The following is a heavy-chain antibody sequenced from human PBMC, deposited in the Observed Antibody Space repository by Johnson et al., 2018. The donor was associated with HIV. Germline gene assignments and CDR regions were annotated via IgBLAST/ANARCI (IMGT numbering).Heavy chain of an antibody. Sequence: VLLVESGGGLVQPGRSLRLSCAASGFTFDDYAMHWVRQAPGKGLEWAPGISWNSGSIGYADSVKGRFTISRDNAKNSMYLQMNSLRAEDTALYYCAKDHAAAEGSEGAFDIWGQGTMVTVSS. D-gene: IGHD6-13*01. CDR3: AKDHAAAEGSEGAFDI. CDR1: GFTFDDYA. V-gene: IGHV3-9*01. J-gene: IGHJ3*02. CDR2: ISWNSGSI.